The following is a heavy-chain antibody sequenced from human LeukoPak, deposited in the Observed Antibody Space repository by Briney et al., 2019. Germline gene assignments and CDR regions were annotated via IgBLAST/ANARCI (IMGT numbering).Heavy chain of an antibody. V-gene: IGHV1-8*03. CDR2: MNPNSGNT. D-gene: IGHD3-22*01. CDR1: GYAFTSQD. CDR3: AKSYDSSGYYSF. Sequence: ASVKVSCKASGYAFTSQDINWVRQATGQGLEWMGFMNPNSGNTGSAQKFQGRVTITADESTSTAYMELSSLRSEDTAVYYCAKSYDSSGYYSFWGQGTLVTVSS. J-gene: IGHJ4*02.